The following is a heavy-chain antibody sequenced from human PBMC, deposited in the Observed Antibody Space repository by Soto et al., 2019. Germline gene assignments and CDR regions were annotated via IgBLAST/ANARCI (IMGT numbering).Heavy chain of an antibody. CDR3: ARGSSAHDAFDI. Sequence: QVQLVESGGGVVQPGRSLRLSCAASGFTFSSYAMHWVRQAPGKGLEWVAVISYDGSNKYYADSVKGRFTISRDNSKNTLYLKMNSLRAEDTAVYYCARGSSAHDAFDIWGQGKMVTVSS. CDR1: GFTFSSYA. D-gene: IGHD1-26*01. V-gene: IGHV3-30-3*01. CDR2: ISYDGSNK. J-gene: IGHJ3*02.